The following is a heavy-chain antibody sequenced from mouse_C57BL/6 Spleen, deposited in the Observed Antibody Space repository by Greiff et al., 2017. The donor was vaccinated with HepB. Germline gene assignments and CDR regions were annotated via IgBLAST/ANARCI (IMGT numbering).Heavy chain of an antibody. CDR3: ARGYYVPWYFDV. Sequence: VQLQQPGAELVKPGTSVKLSCKASGYTFTSYWMHWVKQRPGQGLEWIGVIDPSDSYTNYNQKFKGEATLTVDTSSSTAYMQLSSLTSEDSAVYYCARGYYVPWYFDVWGTGTTVTVSS. CDR2: IDPSDSYT. V-gene: IGHV1-59*01. CDR1: GYTFTSYW. D-gene: IGHD2-3*01. J-gene: IGHJ1*03.